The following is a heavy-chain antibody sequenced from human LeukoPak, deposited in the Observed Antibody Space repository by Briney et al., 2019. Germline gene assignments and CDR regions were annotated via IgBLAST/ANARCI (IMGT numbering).Heavy chain of an antibody. J-gene: IGHJ5*02. CDR3: ARQPATNKGRNWFDP. Sequence: PSETLSLTCTVSGGSISSYYWSWIRQPPGKGLEWIGYIYHSGSTNYNPSLKSRVTISVDTSKNQFSLKVRSVTDADTAVYYCARQPATNKGRNWFDPWGQGTLVTVSS. CDR2: IYHSGST. CDR1: GGSISSYY. V-gene: IGHV4-59*01. D-gene: IGHD3-10*01.